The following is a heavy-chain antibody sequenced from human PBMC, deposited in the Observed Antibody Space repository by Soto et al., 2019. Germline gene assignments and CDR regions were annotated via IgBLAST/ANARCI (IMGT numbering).Heavy chain of an antibody. CDR2: ISSSSSYT. J-gene: IGHJ3*02. CDR3: ARDLYSGGSCYSNAFDI. CDR1: GFTFSDYY. D-gene: IGHD2-15*01. Sequence: QVQLVESGGGLVKPGGSLRLSCAASGFTFSDYYMSWIRQAPGKGLEWVSYISSSSSYTNYADSVKGRFTISRDNAKNSLYLQMNSLRAEDTAVYYCARDLYSGGSCYSNAFDIWGQGTMVTVSS. V-gene: IGHV3-11*06.